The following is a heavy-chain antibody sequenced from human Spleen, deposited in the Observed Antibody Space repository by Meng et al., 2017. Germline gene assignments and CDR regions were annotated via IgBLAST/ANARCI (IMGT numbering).Heavy chain of an antibody. CDR3: ARAAYCSGGSCYPYFDY. Sequence: QVPLQESGPGLVKTSETLSLTCTVSGGSIRSYYWSWIRQPPGKGLEWIGEINHSGSTNYNPSLKSRVTISVDTSKNQFSLKLSSVTAADTAVYYCARAAYCSGGSCYPYFDYWGQGTLVTVSS. J-gene: IGHJ4*02. CDR1: GGSIRSYY. CDR2: INHSGST. V-gene: IGHV4-59*01. D-gene: IGHD2-15*01.